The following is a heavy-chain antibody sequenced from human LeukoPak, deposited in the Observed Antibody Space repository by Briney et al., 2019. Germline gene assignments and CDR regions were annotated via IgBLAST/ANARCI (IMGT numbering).Heavy chain of an antibody. J-gene: IGHJ4*02. Sequence: SETLSLTCAVSAVSAGSISSGGYSWSWIRQPPGKGLEWIGEINHSGSTNYNPSLKSRVTISVDTSKNQFSLKLSSVTAADTAVYYCARAIFGVVDLDYWGQGTLVTVSS. V-gene: IGHV4-34*01. CDR2: INHSGST. CDR3: ARAIFGVVDLDY. CDR1: AVSAGSISSGGYS. D-gene: IGHD3-3*01.